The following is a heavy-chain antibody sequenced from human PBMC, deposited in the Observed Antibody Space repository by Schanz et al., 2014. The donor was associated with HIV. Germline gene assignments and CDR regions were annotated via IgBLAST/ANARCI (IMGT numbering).Heavy chain of an antibody. Sequence: QVQMVESGGGVVQPGRSLRLSCAASGFIFSDYGMHWVRQAPGKGLEWVAVIWYDGSNKYYADSVKGRFTISRDNSKKTLYLQMNSLRAEDTAVYYCASTIYPYSSSSDYYYGMDVWGQGTTVSVSS. CDR1: GFIFSDYG. CDR3: ASTIYPYSSSSDYYYGMDV. J-gene: IGHJ6*02. V-gene: IGHV3-33*01. CDR2: IWYDGSNK. D-gene: IGHD6-6*01.